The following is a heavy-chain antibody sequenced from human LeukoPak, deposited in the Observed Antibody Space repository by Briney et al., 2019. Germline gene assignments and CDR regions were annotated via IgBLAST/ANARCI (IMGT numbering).Heavy chain of an antibody. D-gene: IGHD1-1*01. Sequence: PGGSLRLSXAASGFTFSSYAMSWVRQAPGKGLEWVSSICGGGVDTYYADSVKGRFTISRDNSKNTLYLQMNSLRVEDTAVYYCAKDPPTTGTTFDNWGRGTLVTVSS. CDR3: AKDPPTTGTTFDN. V-gene: IGHV3-23*01. J-gene: IGHJ4*02. CDR2: ICGGGVDT. CDR1: GFTFSSYA.